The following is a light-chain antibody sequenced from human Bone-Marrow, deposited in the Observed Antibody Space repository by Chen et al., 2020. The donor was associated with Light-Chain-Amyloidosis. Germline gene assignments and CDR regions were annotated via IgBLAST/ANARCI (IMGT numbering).Light chain of an antibody. CDR1: RSDVGGYNY. V-gene: IGLV2-14*01. CDR2: EVT. J-gene: IGLJ2*01. Sequence: QSALTQPASVSGSPGQSITIPCPGTRSDVGGYNYVSWYQQHPGKAPKLMIYEVTNRPSGISNRFSGSKSGNTASLTISGLQAEDEADYYCSSFTITNTWIFGGGTKLTVL. CDR3: SSFTITNTWI.